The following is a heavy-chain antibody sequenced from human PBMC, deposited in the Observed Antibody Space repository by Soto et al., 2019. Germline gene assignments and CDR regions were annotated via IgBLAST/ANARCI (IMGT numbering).Heavy chain of an antibody. CDR1: GGTFNSYA. CDR3: ASVLELHYYYGMDV. J-gene: IGHJ6*02. CDR2: IIPIFGTA. Sequence: QVQLVQSGAEVTKPGSSVKVSCKASGGTFNSYAISWVRQAPGQGLEWMGGIIPIFGTADYAQKFQGRVTITADESTSTAYMELSSLRSEDTAVYYCASVLELHYYYGMDVWGQGTTVTVSS. V-gene: IGHV1-69*12. D-gene: IGHD1-7*01.